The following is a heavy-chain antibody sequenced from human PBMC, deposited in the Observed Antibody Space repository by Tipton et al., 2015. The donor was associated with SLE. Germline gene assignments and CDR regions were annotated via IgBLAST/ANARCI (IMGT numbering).Heavy chain of an antibody. J-gene: IGHJ3*01. CDR2: IYYSGNT. V-gene: IGHV4-59*12. CDR1: GDSMDNYY. CDR3: ARENVAADGALDV. Sequence: TLSLTCTVAGDSMDNYYWTWIRQPPGKGLEWIGTIYYSGNTYNNPSLKSRLTMSVDTSKNQFSLTVNSVTAADTAVYYCARENVAADGALDVWGQGTMVTVSS. D-gene: IGHD6-13*01.